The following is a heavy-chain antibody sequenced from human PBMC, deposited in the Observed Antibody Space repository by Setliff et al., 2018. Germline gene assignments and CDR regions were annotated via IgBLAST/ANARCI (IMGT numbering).Heavy chain of an antibody. Sequence: PGGSLRLSCAASGFTFDDYGMSWVRQAPGKGLEWVSGINWNGGSTGYADSVKGRFTISRDNAKNSVYLQMNSLRAEDTAVYYCARLLWSGELSLDYWGQGTLVTVSS. D-gene: IGHD3-10*01. V-gene: IGHV3-20*04. CDR1: GFTFDDYG. CDR2: INWNGGST. CDR3: ARLLWSGELSLDY. J-gene: IGHJ4*02.